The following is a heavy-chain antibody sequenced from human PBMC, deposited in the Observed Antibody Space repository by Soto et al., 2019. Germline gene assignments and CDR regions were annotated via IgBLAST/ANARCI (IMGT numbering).Heavy chain of an antibody. CDR2: ISAYNGNT. CDR1: GYTFTSYG. J-gene: IGHJ6*03. Sequence: ASVKVSCRPSGYTFTSYGISWVRQAPGQGLEWMGWISAYNGNTNYAQRLQGRVTLTTDTSTSTAYMELRSLRSDDTAIYYCARGSWYMNYYYMDVWGKGTTVTVSS. D-gene: IGHD1-1*01. V-gene: IGHV1-18*01. CDR3: ARGSWYMNYYYMDV.